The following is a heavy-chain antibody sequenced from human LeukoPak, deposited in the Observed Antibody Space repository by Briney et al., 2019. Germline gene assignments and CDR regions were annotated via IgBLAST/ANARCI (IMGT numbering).Heavy chain of an antibody. Sequence: PGRSLRLSCAASGFTFSSYAMNWVRQTPVKGLEWVSFITGDAGDTSYADSVKGRFTISRDNSKNTLFLQLNSLSAEDTGVYYCARTTGNGHWLIQFWGQGTLVTVSS. V-gene: IGHV3-23*01. J-gene: IGHJ4*02. D-gene: IGHD4-23*01. CDR1: GFTFSSYA. CDR2: ITGDAGDT. CDR3: ARTTGNGHWLIQF.